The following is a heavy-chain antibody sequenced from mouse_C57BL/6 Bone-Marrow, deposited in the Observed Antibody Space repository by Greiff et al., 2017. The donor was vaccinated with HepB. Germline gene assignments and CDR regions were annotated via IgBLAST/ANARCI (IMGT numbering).Heavy chain of an antibody. CDR3: ARQNYYGSRRDWYFDV. D-gene: IGHD1-1*01. CDR2: ISSGGSYT. Sequence: EVMLVESGGDLVKPGGSLKLSCAASGFTFSSYGMSWVRQTPDKRLEWVATISSGGSYTYYPDSVKGRFTIARDNSKNTLYLQMSSLKSEDTAMYYYARQNYYGSRRDWYFDVWGTGTTVTVSS. CDR1: GFTFSSYG. J-gene: IGHJ1*03. V-gene: IGHV5-6*01.